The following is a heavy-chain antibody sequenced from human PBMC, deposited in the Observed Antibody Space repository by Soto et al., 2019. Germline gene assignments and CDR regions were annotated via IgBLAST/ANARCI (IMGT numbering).Heavy chain of an antibody. J-gene: IGHJ5*02. Sequence: QVRLVESGGGVVQPGRSLRLSCTASGFSFSSYAMYWFRQPPGKGLEWVAVISHDGINKHYADSVKGGVTVSRDNSNHSLDLQLNSLRGEDTAMYYCARDMYSSDYFVKWFAPWGQGTLVTVSS. CDR1: GFSFSSYA. V-gene: IGHV3-30-3*01. CDR2: ISHDGINK. CDR3: ARDMYSSDYFVKWFAP. D-gene: IGHD6-19*01.